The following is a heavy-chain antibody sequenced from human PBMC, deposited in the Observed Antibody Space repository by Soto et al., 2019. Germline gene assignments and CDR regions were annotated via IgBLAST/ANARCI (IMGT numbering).Heavy chain of an antibody. CDR2: IYYSGST. D-gene: IGHD6-13*01. V-gene: IGHV4-31*03. J-gene: IGHJ5*02. Sequence: SETLYLTCTVPGGSISSGGYYWSWIRQHPGKGLEWIGYIYYSGSTYYNPSLKSRVTISVDTSKNQFSLKLSSVTAADTAVYYCARVFSDSSSFFDPWGQGTLVTVS. CDR1: GGSISSGGYY. CDR3: ARVFSDSSSFFDP.